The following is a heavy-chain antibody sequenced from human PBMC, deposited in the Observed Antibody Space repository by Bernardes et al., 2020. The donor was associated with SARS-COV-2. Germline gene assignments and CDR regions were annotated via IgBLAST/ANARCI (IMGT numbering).Heavy chain of an antibody. CDR3: ARDRRLGRRSNDAFDI. V-gene: IGHV3-33*01. J-gene: IGHJ3*02. CDR1: GFTFSSYG. CDR2: IWYDGSNK. Sequence: GGSLRLSCAASGFTFSSYGMHWVRQAPGKGLEWVAVIWYDGSNKYYADSVKGRFTISRDNSKNTLYLQMNSLRAEDTAVYYCARDRRLGRRSNDAFDIWGQGTMVTVSS. D-gene: IGHD3-9*01.